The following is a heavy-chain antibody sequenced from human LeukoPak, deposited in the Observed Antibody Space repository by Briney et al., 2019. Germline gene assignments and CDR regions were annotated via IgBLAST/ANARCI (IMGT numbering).Heavy chain of an antibody. CDR3: AKGRLREMATTCDY. D-gene: IGHD5-24*01. CDR1: GFTFDDYA. Sequence: PGGSLRLSCAASGFTFDDYAMHWVRQAPGKGLEWVSGISWNSGSIGYADSVKGRFTISRDNAKNSLYLQMNSLRAEDTALYYCAKGRLREMATTCDYWGQGTLVTVSS. J-gene: IGHJ4*02. V-gene: IGHV3-9*01. CDR2: ISWNSGSI.